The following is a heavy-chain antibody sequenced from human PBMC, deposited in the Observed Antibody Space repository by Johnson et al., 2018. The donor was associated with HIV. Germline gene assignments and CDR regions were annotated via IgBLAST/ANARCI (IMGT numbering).Heavy chain of an antibody. CDR2: ISWNSGSI. J-gene: IGHJ3*02. V-gene: IGHV3-9*01. Sequence: QLVESGGGVVQPGRSLRLSCAASGFTFSSYAMHWVRQAPGKGLEWVSGISWNSGSIGYADSVKGRFTISRDNAKNSLYLQMNSLRPEDTGLYYCAKTSRGSSWFDAFDIWGQGTMV. D-gene: IGHD6-13*01. CDR3: AKTSRGSSWFDAFDI. CDR1: GFTFSSYA.